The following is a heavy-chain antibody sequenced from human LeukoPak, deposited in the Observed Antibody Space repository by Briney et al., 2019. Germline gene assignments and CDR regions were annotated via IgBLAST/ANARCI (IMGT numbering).Heavy chain of an antibody. CDR2: IKQDGSEK. V-gene: IGHV3-7*02. J-gene: IGHJ4*02. Sequence: GGSLRLSCAASGFTFSSYWMSWVRQTPGKGLEWVANIKQDGSEKYYMDSVKGRFTISRDNAKNSLYLQMNSLRAEDTAVYYCATTPGSSWYEGLALWGQGTLVTVSS. CDR3: ATTPGSSWYEGLAL. CDR1: GFTFSSYW. D-gene: IGHD6-13*01.